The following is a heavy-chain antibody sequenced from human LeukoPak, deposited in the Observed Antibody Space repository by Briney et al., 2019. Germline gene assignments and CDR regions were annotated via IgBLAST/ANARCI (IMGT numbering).Heavy chain of an antibody. CDR1: GYTFTGYY. J-gene: IGHJ6*03. Sequence: ASVKVSCTASGYTFTGYYIHWVRQAPGQGLEWMGWINTNTGNPTYAQGFTGRFVFSLDTSVSTAYLQISSLKAEDTAVYYCARVNRLGYYYYYYMDVWGKGTTVTVSS. CDR3: ARVNRLGYYYYYYMDV. CDR2: INTNTGNP. D-gene: IGHD6-19*01. V-gene: IGHV7-4-1*02.